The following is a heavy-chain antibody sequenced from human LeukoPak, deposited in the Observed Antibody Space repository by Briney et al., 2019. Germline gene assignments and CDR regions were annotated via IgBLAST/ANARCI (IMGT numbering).Heavy chain of an antibody. D-gene: IGHD5-24*01. J-gene: IGHJ3*02. CDR2: IYSGGST. V-gene: IGHV3-66*01. Sequence: GGSLRLSCAASGFTVSSNYMSWVRQAPGKGLEWVSVIYSGGSTYYADSVKGRFTISRDNAKNSLYLQMNSLRAEDTAVYYCARAEEKWLPWIYDAFDIWGQGTMVTVSS. CDR3: ARAEEKWLPWIYDAFDI. CDR1: GFTVSSNY.